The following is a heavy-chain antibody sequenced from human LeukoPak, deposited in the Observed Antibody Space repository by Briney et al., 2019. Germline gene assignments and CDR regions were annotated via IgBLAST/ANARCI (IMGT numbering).Heavy chain of an antibody. Sequence: ASVKVSCKASGYTFNILGISWVRQAPGQGLEYMGWITAYNGNTDYAQNLQGRVTMTSDTSTSTAYMELKSLRSDDTAVYYCARAGATVTTHFDYWGQGTLVTVSS. D-gene: IGHD1-26*01. CDR3: ARAGATVTTHFDY. CDR1: GYTFNILG. J-gene: IGHJ4*02. CDR2: ITAYNGNT. V-gene: IGHV1-18*01.